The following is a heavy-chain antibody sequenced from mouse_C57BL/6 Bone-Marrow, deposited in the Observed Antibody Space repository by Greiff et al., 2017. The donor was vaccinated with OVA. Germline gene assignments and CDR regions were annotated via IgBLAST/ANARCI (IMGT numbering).Heavy chain of an antibody. CDR2: IHPNSGST. V-gene: IGHV1-64*01. Sequence: QVQLQQPGAELVKPGASVKLSCKASGYTFTSYWMHWVKQRPGQGLEWIGMIHPNSGSTNYNEKFKSKATLTADKSSSTAYMQLISLTSDDSAVYYCARSCGYYPYYYAIDCWGQGTSVTVSS. CDR1: GYTFTSYW. CDR3: ARSCGYYPYYYAIDC. D-gene: IGHD2-3*01. J-gene: IGHJ4*01.